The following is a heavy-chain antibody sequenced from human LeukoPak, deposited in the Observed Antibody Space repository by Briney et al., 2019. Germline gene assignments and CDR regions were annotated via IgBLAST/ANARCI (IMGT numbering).Heavy chain of an antibody. J-gene: IGHJ4*02. Sequence: ASVKVSCKASGDTFTSYGISWVRQAPGQGLEWMGWISAYNGNTNYAQKLQGRVTMTTDTSTSTAYIELRSLRSDDTAVYYCARYPRGIIGTTVDYWGQGTLVTVSS. CDR3: ARYPRGIIGTTVDY. CDR1: GDTFTSYG. V-gene: IGHV1-18*01. CDR2: ISAYNGNT. D-gene: IGHD1-7*01.